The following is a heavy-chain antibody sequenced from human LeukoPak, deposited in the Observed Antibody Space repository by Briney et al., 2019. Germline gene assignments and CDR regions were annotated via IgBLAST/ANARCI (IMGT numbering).Heavy chain of an antibody. CDR3: AGRNYGDYDHYFDY. Sequence: SETLSLTCTVSGGSISSFYWSWIRQPPGKGLEWIGYISYSGSTNDNPSLKSRVTISVDTSRNQFSLKLSSVTAADTAVYYCAGRNYGDYDHYFDYWGQGTVVTVSS. V-gene: IGHV4-59*08. J-gene: IGHJ4*02. CDR2: ISYSGST. D-gene: IGHD4-17*01. CDR1: GGSISSFY.